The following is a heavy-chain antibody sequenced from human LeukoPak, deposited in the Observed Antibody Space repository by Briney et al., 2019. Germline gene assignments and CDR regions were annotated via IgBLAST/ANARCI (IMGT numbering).Heavy chain of an antibody. D-gene: IGHD3-9*01. J-gene: IGHJ4*02. CDR1: GGSISSSIYY. CDR3: ARSLSAGYYPVVFDY. V-gene: IGHV4-39*01. Sequence: SETLSLTCTVSGGSISSSIYYWGWIRQPPGKGLEWIGNIYYSGSTYYNPSLKSRVTISVDTSKNRFSLKLSSVTAADTAVYYCARSLSAGYYPVVFDYWGQGTLVTVSS. CDR2: IYYSGST.